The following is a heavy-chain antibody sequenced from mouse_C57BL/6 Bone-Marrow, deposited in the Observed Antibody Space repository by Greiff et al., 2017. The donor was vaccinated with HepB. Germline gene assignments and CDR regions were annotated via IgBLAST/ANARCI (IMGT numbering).Heavy chain of an antibody. D-gene: IGHD1-1*01. V-gene: IGHV1-4*01. CDR2: INPSSGYT. J-gene: IGHJ2*01. Sequence: VQLQQSGAELVRPGASVKMSCKASGYTFTSYTMHWVKQRPGQGLEWIGYINPSSGYTNYNQKFKDKATLTADKSSSTAYMQLSSLTSEDTAAYYCAKGGVYTDYVDNGDYWGQGTTLTVSS. CDR1: GYTFTSYT. CDR3: AKGGVYTDYVDNGDY.